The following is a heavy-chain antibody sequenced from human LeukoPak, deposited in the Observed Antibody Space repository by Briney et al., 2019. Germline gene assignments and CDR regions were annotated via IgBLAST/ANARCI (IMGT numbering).Heavy chain of an antibody. D-gene: IGHD2-15*01. CDR3: ARDAGYCSGGSCSPYYYMDV. CDR2: ISSSSSYI. V-gene: IGHV3-21*01. CDR1: GFTFSSYS. Sequence: PGGSLRLSCAASGFTFSSYSMNWVRQAPGKGLEWVSSISSSSSYIYYADSVKGRFTISRDNAKKPLYLQMNSLRAEETAVYYCARDAGYCSGGSCSPYYYMDVWGKGTTVTVSS. J-gene: IGHJ6*03.